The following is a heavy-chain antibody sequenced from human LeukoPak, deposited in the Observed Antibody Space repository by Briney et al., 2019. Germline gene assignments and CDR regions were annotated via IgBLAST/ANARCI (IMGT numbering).Heavy chain of an antibody. CDR1: GVTLSSDE. CDR3: ARNSGWYGVS. D-gene: IGHD6-19*01. J-gene: IGHJ4*02. CDR2: IYDSGGST. V-gene: IGHV3-23*01. Sequence: GGSLRLSCTASGVTLSSDEMSWIRQAPGKGLGWVSSIYDSGGSTHYADSVMGGVTISRDNSKNTLYLQLNSLSADDTAVYYCARNSGWYGVSWGQGSLVTVSS.